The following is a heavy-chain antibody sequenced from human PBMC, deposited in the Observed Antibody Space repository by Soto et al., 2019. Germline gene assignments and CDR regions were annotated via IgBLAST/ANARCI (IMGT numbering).Heavy chain of an antibody. CDR1: GFTFSNAW. V-gene: IGHV3-15*01. Sequence: GGSLRLSCAASGFTFSNAWMSWVRQAPGKGLEWVGRIKSKTDGGTTDYAAPVKGRFTISRDDSKNTLYLQMNSLKTEDTAVYYCTTVGTYYYDSSGYYYFDYWGQGTLVTVSS. CDR2: IKSKTDGGTT. D-gene: IGHD3-22*01. J-gene: IGHJ4*02. CDR3: TTVGTYYYDSSGYYYFDY.